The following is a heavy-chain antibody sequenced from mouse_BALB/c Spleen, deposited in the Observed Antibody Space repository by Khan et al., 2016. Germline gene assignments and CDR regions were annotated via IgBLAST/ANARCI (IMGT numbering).Heavy chain of an antibody. CDR1: GYTFTSYW. V-gene: IGHV1-7*01. CDR3: ARPYYYGSSYVWFAY. D-gene: IGHD1-1*01. Sequence: QVQLKQSGAELAKPGASVKMSCKASGYTFTSYWMHWVKQRPGQGLEWIGYINPSTGYTEYNQKFKDKATLTADKSSSTAYMQLSSLTSEDSAVYYCARPYYYGSSYVWFAYWGQGTLVTVSA. CDR2: INPSTGYT. J-gene: IGHJ3*01.